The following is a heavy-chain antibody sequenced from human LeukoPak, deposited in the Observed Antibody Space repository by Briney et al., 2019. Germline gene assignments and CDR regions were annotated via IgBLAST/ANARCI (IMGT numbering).Heavy chain of an antibody. Sequence: SETLSLTCGVSGGSISNTNWWSWVRPPPGQGLEWIGEISLTGLTHYNPTLESRVTVSLDKSKNQLSLNLTSVTAADTAVYYCSRENGAFSPFGYWGQGTLVTVLS. V-gene: IGHV4-4*02. CDR3: SRENGAFSPFGY. J-gene: IGHJ4*02. CDR1: GGSISNTNW. CDR2: ISLTGLT. D-gene: IGHD2-8*01.